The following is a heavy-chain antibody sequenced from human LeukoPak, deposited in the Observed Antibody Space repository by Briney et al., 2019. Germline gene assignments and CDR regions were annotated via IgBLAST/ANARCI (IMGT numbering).Heavy chain of an antibody. V-gene: IGHV4-59*08. J-gene: IGHJ4*02. D-gene: IGHD6-13*01. CDR3: ARHRVIAAAGTGVFDS. CDR2: IYYSGST. CDR1: GXSMSSYY. Sequence: SETLSLTCTISGXSMSSYYWSWIRQPPGKGLEWIGYIYYSGSTNYNPSLKSRVTISVGTSKSQFSLKLSSVTAADTAIYYCARHRVIAAAGTGVFDSWGQGTLVTVSS.